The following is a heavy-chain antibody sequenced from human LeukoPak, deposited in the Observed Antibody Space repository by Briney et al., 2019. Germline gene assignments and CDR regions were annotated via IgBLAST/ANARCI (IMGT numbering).Heavy chain of an antibody. CDR2: IIPIFGTA. CDR3: ARGRIAAALSFFDY. J-gene: IGHJ4*02. V-gene: IGHV1-69*05. Sequence: SVKVSCRASGGTFSSYAISWVRQAPGQGLEWMGGIIPIFGTANYAQKFQGRVTITTDESTSTAYMELSSLRSEDTAVYYCARGRIAAALSFFDYWGQGTLVTVSS. CDR1: GGTFSSYA. D-gene: IGHD6-13*01.